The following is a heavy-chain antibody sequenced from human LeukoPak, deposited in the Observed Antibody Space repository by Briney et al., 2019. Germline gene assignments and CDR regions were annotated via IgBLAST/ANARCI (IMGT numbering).Heavy chain of an antibody. CDR1: GGSISSYY. CDR2: IYYSGST. J-gene: IGHJ5*02. Sequence: TSETLSLTCTVSGGSISSYYWSWIRQPPGKGLEWIGYIYYSGSTNYNPSLKSRVTISVDTSKNQFSLKLSSVTAADTAVYYCAREYCSGGSCYHAWFDPWGQGTLVTVSS. CDR3: AREYCSGGSCYHAWFDP. D-gene: IGHD2-15*01. V-gene: IGHV4-59*01.